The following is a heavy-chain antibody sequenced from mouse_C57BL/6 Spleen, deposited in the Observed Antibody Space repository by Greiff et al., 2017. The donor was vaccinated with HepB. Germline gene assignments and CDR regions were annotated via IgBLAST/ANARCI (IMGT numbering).Heavy chain of an antibody. D-gene: IGHD2-5*01. Sequence: EVQLQQSGAELVRPGASVKLSCTASGFNIKDDYMHWVKQRPEQGLEWIGWIDPENGDTEYASKFQGKATITADTSSNTAYLQLSSLTSEDTAVYYGTTGYSNPHYYAMDYWGQGTSVTVSS. J-gene: IGHJ4*01. V-gene: IGHV14-4*01. CDR1: GFNIKDDY. CDR3: TTGYSNPHYYAMDY. CDR2: IDPENGDT.